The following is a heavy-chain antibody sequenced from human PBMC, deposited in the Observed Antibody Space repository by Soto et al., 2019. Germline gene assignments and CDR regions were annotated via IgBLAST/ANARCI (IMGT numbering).Heavy chain of an antibody. V-gene: IGHV3-9*01. CDR1: GFTFDDYA. CDR3: AKDIGGDYGEYVEAGYYFDY. D-gene: IGHD4-17*01. J-gene: IGHJ4*02. CDR2: ISWNSGSI. Sequence: EVQLVESGGGLVQPGRSLRLSCAASGFTFDDYAMHWVRQAPGKGLEWVSGISWNSGSIGYADSVKGRFTISRDNAKNSLYLQMNSLRAEDTALYYCAKDIGGDYGEYVEAGYYFDYWGQGTLVTVSS.